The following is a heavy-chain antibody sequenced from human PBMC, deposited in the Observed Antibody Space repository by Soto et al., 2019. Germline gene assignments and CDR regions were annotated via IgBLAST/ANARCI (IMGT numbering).Heavy chain of an antibody. CDR1: GFTFRGFT. D-gene: IGHD6-25*01. CDR2: ISSNSAYI. CDR3: TRDASRDSGARGWFDP. V-gene: IGHV3-21*01. Sequence: PGGSLRLSCSASGFTFRGFTMNWVRQAPGKGLEWVSTISSNSAYIYYTDALRGRFTISRDNAKNSLHLQMNSLRAEDTAVYYCTRDASRDSGARGWFDPWGPGTLVTVSS. J-gene: IGHJ5*02.